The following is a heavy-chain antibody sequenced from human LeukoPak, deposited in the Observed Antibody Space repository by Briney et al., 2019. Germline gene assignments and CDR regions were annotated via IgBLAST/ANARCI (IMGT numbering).Heavy chain of an antibody. D-gene: IGHD2-15*01. CDR2: ISAYNGNT. Sequence: GASVKVSCKASGYTFTSYGISWVRQAPGQGLEWMGWISAYNGNTNYAQKLQGRVTMTTDTSTSTAYMELRSLRSDDTAVYYCARDASVVVQYYYMDVWGKGTTVTVSS. J-gene: IGHJ6*03. V-gene: IGHV1-18*01. CDR1: GYTFTSYG. CDR3: ARDASVVVQYYYMDV.